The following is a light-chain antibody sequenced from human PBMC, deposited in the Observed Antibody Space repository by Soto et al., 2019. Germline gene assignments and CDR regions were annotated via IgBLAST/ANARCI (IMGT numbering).Light chain of an antibody. J-gene: IGLJ1*01. Sequence: QSALTQPASVSGSPGQSITISCTGTSSDVGGYNSVSWYRQDPGKAPKLMIYDVTNRPSGVSNRFSGSKSGNTASLTISGLQAEDKADYYCSSFTSSITYVFGTGTQLTVL. CDR1: SSDVGGYNS. V-gene: IGLV2-14*01. CDR3: SSFTSSITYV. CDR2: DVT.